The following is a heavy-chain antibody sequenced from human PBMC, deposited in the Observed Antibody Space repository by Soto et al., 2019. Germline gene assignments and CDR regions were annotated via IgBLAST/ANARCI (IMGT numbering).Heavy chain of an antibody. CDR3: AQMDFDLYGMDV. J-gene: IGHJ6*02. CDR2: IYWDDAK. Sequence: QITLTESGPTLVKPTQPLTLTCTFSGISLTNSGVGVSWIRQPPGKALEWLAVIYWDDAKHFSPSQKSRLTITKDTSKNQVVLTMTNRDSVDTATYFCAQMDFDLYGMDVWGQGTTVIVSS. CDR1: GISLTNSGVG. V-gene: IGHV2-5*02. D-gene: IGHD3-9*01.